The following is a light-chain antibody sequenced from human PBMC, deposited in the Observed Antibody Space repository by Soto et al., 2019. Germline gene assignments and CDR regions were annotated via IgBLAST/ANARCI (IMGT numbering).Light chain of an antibody. CDR3: QQYSNWPPVYT. J-gene: IGKJ2*01. CDR2: GAS. V-gene: IGKV3-15*01. CDR1: QSVSSN. Sequence: TLSVSPGERATLSCRASQSVSSNLAWYQQKPGQAPRLLIYGASTRATGIPARFSGSGSGTEFTLTISGLQSEDFAVYYCQQYSNWPPVYTFGQGTKVDIK.